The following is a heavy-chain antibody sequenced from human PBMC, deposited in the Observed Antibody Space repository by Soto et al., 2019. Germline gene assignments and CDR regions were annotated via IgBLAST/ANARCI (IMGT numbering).Heavy chain of an antibody. J-gene: IGHJ4*02. CDR1: GGTFSSYT. CDR2: IIPILGIA. V-gene: IGHV1-69*02. CDR3: AVPELGDCGGGSCPPFDY. Sequence: QVQLVQSGAEVKKPGSSVKVSCKASGGTFSSYTISWVRQAPGQGLEWMGRIIPILGIANYAQKFQGRVTITADKSTSTAYMELSSLRSEDTAVYYCAVPELGDCGGGSCPPFDYWGQGTLVTVSS. D-gene: IGHD2-15*01.